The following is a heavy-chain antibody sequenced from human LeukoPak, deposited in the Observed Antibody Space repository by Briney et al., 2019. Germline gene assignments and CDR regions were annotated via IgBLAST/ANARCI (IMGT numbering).Heavy chain of an antibody. D-gene: IGHD2-2*02. V-gene: IGHV4-38-2*01. J-gene: IGHJ1*01. CDR3: ASQGYCSSTSCYTPFRPEYFQH. CDR2: IYYSGST. CDR1: GYSISSAYY. Sequence: SETLSLTCAVSGYSISSAYYWGWIRQPPGKGLEWIGSIYYSGSTYYNPSLKSRVTISVDTSKNQFSLKLSSVTAVDTAVYYCASQGYCSSTSCYTPFRPEYFQHWGQGTLVTVSS.